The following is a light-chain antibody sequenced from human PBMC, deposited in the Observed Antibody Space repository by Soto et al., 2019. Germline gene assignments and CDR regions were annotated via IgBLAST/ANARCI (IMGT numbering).Light chain of an antibody. V-gene: IGLV1-44*01. Sequence: QSVLTQPPSASGTPGQRVTISCSGGSSNIGTNTVNWYQQLPGTAPKLLIYISDQRPSGVPDRFSGSKSGASASLAISGLQSEDEADYYCAAWGDSLNGPVFGGGTQLTVL. CDR3: AAWGDSLNGPV. CDR1: SSNIGTNT. CDR2: ISD. J-gene: IGLJ7*01.